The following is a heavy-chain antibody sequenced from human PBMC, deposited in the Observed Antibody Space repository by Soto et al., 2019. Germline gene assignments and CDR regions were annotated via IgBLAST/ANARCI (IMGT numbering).Heavy chain of an antibody. CDR1: GFTFNNFA. Sequence: EVQLLQSGGGLGQPGGSLTLSCAASGFTFNNFAMTWVRQAPGKGLEWVSSVSSGGDNTWYADSVKGRFTISRDNPKNTLYLHMNILSAADTAVYYCAKVQLPHSNYGGCYLLNFWSEGTLVTVSS. CDR3: AKVQLPHSNYGGCYLLNF. CDR2: VSSGGDNT. J-gene: IGHJ4*02. V-gene: IGHV3-23*01. D-gene: IGHD4-4*01.